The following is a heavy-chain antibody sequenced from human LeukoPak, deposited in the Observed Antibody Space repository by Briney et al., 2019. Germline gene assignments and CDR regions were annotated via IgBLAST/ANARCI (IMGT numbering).Heavy chain of an antibody. V-gene: IGHV4-34*01. J-gene: IGHJ4*02. CDR2: INHSGST. D-gene: IGHD3-22*01. Sequence: GSLRLSCAASGFTFSNAWMSWVRQPPGKGLEWIGEINHSGSTNYNPSLKSRVTISVDTSKNQFSLKLSSVTAADTAVYYCARGRLPHYYDSSSSFDYWGQGTLVTVSS. CDR3: ARGRLPHYYDSSSSFDY. CDR1: GFTFSNAW.